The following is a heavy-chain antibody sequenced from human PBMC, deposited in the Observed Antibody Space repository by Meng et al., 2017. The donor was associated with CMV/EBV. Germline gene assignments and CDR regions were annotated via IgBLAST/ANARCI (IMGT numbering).Heavy chain of an antibody. D-gene: IGHD1-26*01. CDR3: ARGGDSWYSDY. CDR1: GGTFSTFA. V-gene: IGHV1-69*12. J-gene: IGHJ4*02. CDR2: IIPVFETA. Sequence: QVQRVQSAAEVKKPGSSVKVSCKTSGGTFSTFAISWVRQAPGEGLEWMGGIIPVFETANYAERFQDRVTITADDSTTTAYMELSSLRADDTALYFCARGGDSWYSDYWGQGTLVTVSS.